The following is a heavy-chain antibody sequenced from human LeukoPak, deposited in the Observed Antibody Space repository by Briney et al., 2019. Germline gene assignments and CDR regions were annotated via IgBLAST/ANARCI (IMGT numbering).Heavy chain of an antibody. CDR3: ARATETRNDFWSAYYIDY. V-gene: IGHV4-34*01. Sequence: SETLPLTCAVYGGSFSGYYWSWIRQPPGKGLEWIGEIDHSGSTNYNPSLKSRVTISVDTSKNQFSLRLSSVTAADTAVYYCARATETRNDFWSAYYIDYWGQGTLVTVSS. CDR1: GGSFSGYY. J-gene: IGHJ4*02. CDR2: IDHSGST. D-gene: IGHD3-3*01.